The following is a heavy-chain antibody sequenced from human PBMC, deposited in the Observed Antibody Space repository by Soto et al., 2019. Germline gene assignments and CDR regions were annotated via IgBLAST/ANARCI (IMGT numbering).Heavy chain of an antibody. D-gene: IGHD3-22*01. J-gene: IGHJ4*02. CDR2: ISGSGGST. V-gene: IGHV3-23*01. Sequence: EVQLLESGGGLVQPGGSLRLSCAASGFTFSSYAMSWVRQAPGKGLEWVSAISGSGGSTYYADSVKGRFTISRDNSKNTLYLQMNSLRAEDTAVYYCATEWAYYYDSSGYYPDLGDYWGQGTLVTVSS. CDR3: ATEWAYYYDSSGYYPDLGDY. CDR1: GFTFSSYA.